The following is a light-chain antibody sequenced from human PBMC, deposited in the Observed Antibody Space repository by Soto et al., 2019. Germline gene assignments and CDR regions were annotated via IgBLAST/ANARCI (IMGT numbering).Light chain of an antibody. V-gene: IGLV2-23*01. CDR1: SSDIGSYDL. Sequence: QSALTQPASVSGSPGQSITISCTGTSSDIGSYDLVSWYRQYPGNAPKVIIYEASKRPSGVSNRFSGSKSGNTASLTISGLQAEDEADYSCCSYAGSSTVWVFGGGTKLTGL. CDR3: CSYAGSSTVWV. J-gene: IGLJ3*02. CDR2: EAS.